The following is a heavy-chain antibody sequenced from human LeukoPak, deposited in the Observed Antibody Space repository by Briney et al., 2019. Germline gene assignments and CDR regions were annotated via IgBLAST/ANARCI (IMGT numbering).Heavy chain of an antibody. CDR1: GFTLSSSW. CDR2: IDGNGRTT. Sequence: PGGSLRLSCAASGFTLSSSWMHWVRQAPGKGLVWISHIDGNGRTTNYGDSVRGRFTVSRDNAKNTLYLQMNSLRAEDTAVYYCARDVPRTSGPWGQGTLVTVSS. D-gene: IGHD3-10*01. V-gene: IGHV3-74*01. CDR3: ARDVPRTSGP. J-gene: IGHJ5*02.